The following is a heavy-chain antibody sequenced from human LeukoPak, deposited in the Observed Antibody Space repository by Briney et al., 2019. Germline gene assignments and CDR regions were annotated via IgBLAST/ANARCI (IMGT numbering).Heavy chain of an antibody. Sequence: GASVKVSCKASGYTFTSYYMHWVRQAPGQGLEWMGILNPSGGSTSSAQKFQGRVTMTRDTSTSTVYMELSSLRSEDTAVYYCARAGVAAAVVPNYWGQGTLVTVSS. CDR3: ARAGVAAAVVPNY. D-gene: IGHD6-13*01. J-gene: IGHJ4*02. V-gene: IGHV1-46*01. CDR1: GYTFTSYY. CDR2: LNPSGGST.